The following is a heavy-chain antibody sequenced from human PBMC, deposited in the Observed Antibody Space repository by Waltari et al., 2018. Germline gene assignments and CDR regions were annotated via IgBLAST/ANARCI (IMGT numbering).Heavy chain of an antibody. CDR1: GYSFTSYW. D-gene: IGHD5-12*01. Sequence: EVQLVQSGAEVKKPGESMKISCKGSGYSFTSYWIGWVRQMPGKGLELMGIIFPADSDTRYSPSSQGQVTISADKSISTAYLQWSSLMASDTAMYPCARHRYSGSGYYMDVWGKGTTVTVSS. V-gene: IGHV5-51*01. J-gene: IGHJ6*03. CDR3: ARHRYSGSGYYMDV. CDR2: IFPADSDT.